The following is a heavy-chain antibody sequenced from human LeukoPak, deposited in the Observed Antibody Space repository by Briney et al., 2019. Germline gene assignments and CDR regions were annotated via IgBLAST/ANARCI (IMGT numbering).Heavy chain of an antibody. CDR2: ISYSGSAQ. CDR3: ERSPRDSRDWTGTLDY. V-gene: IGHV3-30*03. CDR1: GFTFNNFG. D-gene: IGHD3-22*01. Sequence: PGGSLRLACATSGFTFNNFGMDWGRQAPGKGLEWVSVISYSGSAQFYADSVKGRFTISRDASKNTVHLQMNSLRVEDTAVYSCERSPRDSRDWTGTLDYWGQGALVTVSS. J-gene: IGHJ4*02.